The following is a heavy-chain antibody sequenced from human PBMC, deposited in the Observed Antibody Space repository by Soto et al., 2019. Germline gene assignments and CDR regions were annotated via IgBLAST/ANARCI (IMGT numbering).Heavy chain of an antibody. V-gene: IGHV4-59*08. CDR3: ARRYGSAIDY. Sequence: PSVTLSLTCTVSGGTISSWYWSWIRQPPGKGLEWIGYIYYSGSTNCNPSLKSRVTISVDTSKNQFSLKLSSVTAADTAVYYCARRYGSAIDYWGQGTLVTVSS. CDR1: GGTISSWY. CDR2: IYYSGST. D-gene: IGHD1-26*01. J-gene: IGHJ4*02.